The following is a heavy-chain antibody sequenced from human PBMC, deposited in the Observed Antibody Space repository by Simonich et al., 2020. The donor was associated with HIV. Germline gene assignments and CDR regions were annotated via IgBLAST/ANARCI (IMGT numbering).Heavy chain of an antibody. CDR3: ARAGLTMVRGVPGAFDI. D-gene: IGHD3-10*01. CDR1: GGSFSGYY. V-gene: IGHV4-34*01. J-gene: IGHJ3*02. Sequence: QVQLQQWGAGLLKPSETLSLNCAVYGGSFSGYYWSWIRQPPGKGLEWIGEVNHSGSTKYNPSRRSRVSISVGTSKNQFSLKLSSVTAADTAVYYCARAGLTMVRGVPGAFDIWGQGTMVTVSS. CDR2: VNHSGST.